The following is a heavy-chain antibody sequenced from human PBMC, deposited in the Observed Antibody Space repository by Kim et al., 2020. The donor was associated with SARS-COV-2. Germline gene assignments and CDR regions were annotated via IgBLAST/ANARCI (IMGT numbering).Heavy chain of an antibody. CDR1: GGSISSYY. V-gene: IGHV4-59*01. CDR2: IYYSGST. D-gene: IGHD4-17*01. Sequence: SETLSLTCTVSGGSISSYYWSWIRQPPGKGLEWIGYIYYSGSTNYNPSLKSRVTISVDTSKNQFSLKLSSVTAADTAVYYCARDTGYGGNSDAFGIWGQGTMVTVSS. CDR3: ARDTGYGGNSDAFGI. J-gene: IGHJ3*02.